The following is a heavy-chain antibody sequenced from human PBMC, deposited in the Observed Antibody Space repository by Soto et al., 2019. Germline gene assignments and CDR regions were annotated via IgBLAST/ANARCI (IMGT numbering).Heavy chain of an antibody. Sequence: QITLKESGPTLVKPTQTLTLTCTFSGFSLSTSGVGVGWIRQPPGKALEWLALIFWDDNKRYSPSLKSRLTITKDTPKNQVVLTMTNMDPVDTATYYCAYRLPSRGWYSYWGQGTLVTVSS. J-gene: IGHJ4*02. CDR1: GFSLSTSGVG. CDR2: IFWDDNK. V-gene: IGHV2-5*02. CDR3: AYRLPSRGWYSY. D-gene: IGHD6-19*01.